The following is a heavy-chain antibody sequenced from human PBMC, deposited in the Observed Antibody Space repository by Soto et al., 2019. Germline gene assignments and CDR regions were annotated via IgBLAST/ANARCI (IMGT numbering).Heavy chain of an antibody. CDR2: ISSSSSYI. CDR1: GFTFSSYS. V-gene: IGHV3-21*01. CDR3: ATDPPDYSTDFDY. Sequence: GGSLRLSCAASGFTFSSYSMNWVRQAPGKGLEWVSSISSSSSYIYYADSVKGRFTISRDNAKNSLYLQMNSLRAEDTAVYYCATDPPDYSTDFDYWGQGTLVTVSS. D-gene: IGHD4-4*01. J-gene: IGHJ4*02.